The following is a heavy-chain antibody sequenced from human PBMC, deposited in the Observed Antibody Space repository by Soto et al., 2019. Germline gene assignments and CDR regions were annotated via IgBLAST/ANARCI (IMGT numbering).Heavy chain of an antibody. CDR2: IIPIFGTA. V-gene: IGHV1-69*13. D-gene: IGHD2-15*01. CDR3: ARAPGYGCSGGSCYSFPIRYYYGMDV. CDR1: GGTFSSYA. Sequence: SVKVSCKASGGTFSSYAISWVRQAPGQGLEWMGGIIPIFGTANYAQKFQGRVTITADESTSTAYMELSSLRSKDTAVYYCARAPGYGCSGGSCYSFPIRYYYGMDVWGQGTTVTVSS. J-gene: IGHJ6*02.